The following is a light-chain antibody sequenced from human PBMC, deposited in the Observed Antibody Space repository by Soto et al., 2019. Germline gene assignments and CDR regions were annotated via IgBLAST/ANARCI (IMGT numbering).Light chain of an antibody. V-gene: IGLV2-14*03. J-gene: IGLJ1*01. CDR1: SSDVGGYNY. CDR3: CSYTNSSAYV. Sequence: QSALTQPASVSGSPGQSITISCTGTSSDVGGYNYGSWYQQHPGKAPKLMIYDVTNRPSGVSNRFSGSKSDNTASLTISGLEAEDEADYYCCSYTNSSAYVFGTGTKLTVL. CDR2: DVT.